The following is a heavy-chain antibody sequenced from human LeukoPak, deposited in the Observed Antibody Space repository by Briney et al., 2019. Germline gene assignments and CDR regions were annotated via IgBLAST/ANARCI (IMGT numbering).Heavy chain of an antibody. CDR2: IWYDGCNK. Sequence: GGSLRLSCAASGFTFSSYGMHWVRQAPGKGLEWVAVIWYDGCNKYYADSVKGRFTISRDNSKNTLYLQMNSLRAEDTAVYYCAKEYTAMVRVYFDYWGQGTLVTVSS. CDR3: AKEYTAMVRVYFDY. CDR1: GFTFSSYG. J-gene: IGHJ4*02. D-gene: IGHD5-18*01. V-gene: IGHV3-33*06.